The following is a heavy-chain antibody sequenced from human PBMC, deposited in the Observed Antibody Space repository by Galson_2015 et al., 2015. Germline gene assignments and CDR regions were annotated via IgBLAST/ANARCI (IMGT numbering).Heavy chain of an antibody. D-gene: IGHD1-26*01. J-gene: IGHJ5*02. CDR2: IRSKANSYAT. V-gene: IGHV3-73*01. Sequence: SLRLSCAASGFTFSGSAMHWVRQASGKGLEWVGRIRSKANSYATAYAASVKGRFTISRDDSKNTAYLQMNSLKTEDTAVYYCTRGTLKVGFDPWGQGTLVTVSS. CDR3: TRGTLKVGFDP. CDR1: GFTFSGSA.